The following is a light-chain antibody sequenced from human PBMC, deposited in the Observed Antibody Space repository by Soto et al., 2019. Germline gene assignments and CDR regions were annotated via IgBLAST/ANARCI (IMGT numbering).Light chain of an antibody. CDR3: QQYNNWPFIT. CDR2: RVS. J-gene: IGKJ5*01. Sequence: EIVLTQSPGTLSLSPGERATLSCRASQSVSNRYFAWYQQKPGQAPRLLIYRVSSRATGIPDRFSGSGSGTDFTLTISSLQSEDFAVYYCQQYNNWPFITFGQGTRLEIK. V-gene: IGKV3-20*01. CDR1: QSVSNRY.